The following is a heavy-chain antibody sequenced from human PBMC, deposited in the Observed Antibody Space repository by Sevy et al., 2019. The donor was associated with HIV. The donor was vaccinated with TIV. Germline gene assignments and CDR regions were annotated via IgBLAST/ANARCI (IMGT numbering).Heavy chain of an antibody. J-gene: IGHJ6*02. V-gene: IGHV3-15*01. CDR2: IKSKIDGGTI. Sequence: GGSLRLSCAASGFTFSNVWMSWVRQAPGKGLEWVGRIKSKIDGGTIDYDEPVKVRFTISRDDSKNTLYLQMNSLKTEDTAVCYCTTEAVDCSTTTGSLAMDVWGQGTTVTVSS. D-gene: IGHD2-2*01. CDR1: GFTFSNVW. CDR3: TTEAVDCSTTTGSLAMDV.